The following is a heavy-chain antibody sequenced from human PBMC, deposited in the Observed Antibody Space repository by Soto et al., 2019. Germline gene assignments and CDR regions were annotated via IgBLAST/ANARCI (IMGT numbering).Heavy chain of an antibody. Sequence: VQLVESGGGVVQPGRSLRLSCAASGSTFSNYGMHWVRQAPGKGPEWVAVIWYDGSNKYYGESVKGRFSISRDNSKNTLYLDINSLRTEDTAVYYCASDGGSHGPSYFDAWGQGSLVIVSS. CDR1: GSTFSNYG. J-gene: IGHJ4*02. V-gene: IGHV3-33*01. CDR2: IWYDGSNK. D-gene: IGHD3-16*01. CDR3: ASDGGSHGPSYFDA.